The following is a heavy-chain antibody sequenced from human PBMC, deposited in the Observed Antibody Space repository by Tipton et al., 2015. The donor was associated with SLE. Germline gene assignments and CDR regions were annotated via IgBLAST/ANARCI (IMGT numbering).Heavy chain of an antibody. D-gene: IGHD5-12*01. CDR2: IYTSGST. J-gene: IGHJ4*02. CDR3: ARRHYSGPFDS. CDR1: GGSISSGSYY. V-gene: IGHV4-61*02. Sequence: TLSLTCTVSGGSISSGSYYWSWIRQPAGKGLEWIGRIYTSGSTNYNPSLKSRFTMSVDTSKNQFSLKLSSVTAADTAVYYCARRHYSGPFDSWGQGTLVTVSS.